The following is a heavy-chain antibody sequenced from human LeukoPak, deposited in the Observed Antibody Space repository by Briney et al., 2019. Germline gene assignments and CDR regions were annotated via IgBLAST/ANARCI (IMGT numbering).Heavy chain of an antibody. J-gene: IGHJ6*02. V-gene: IGHV4-34*01. CDR3: AREMTTLTARGMDV. CDR2: INHSGST. Sequence: SETLSLTCAVYDGSFSGYYWSWIRQPPGKGPEWIGEINHSGSTNYNPSLKSRVTISVDTSKNQFSLKVTSVTAADTAVYYCAREMTTLTARGMDVWGQGTTVTVSS. CDR1: DGSFSGYY. D-gene: IGHD1-14*01.